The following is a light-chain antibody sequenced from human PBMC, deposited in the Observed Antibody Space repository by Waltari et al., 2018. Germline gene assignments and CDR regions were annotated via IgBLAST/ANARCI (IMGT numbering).Light chain of an antibody. CDR1: QSIANN. CDR3: QQYSTWPRVT. CDR2: GAS. J-gene: IGKJ4*01. Sequence: EIVMTQSPATLSVSPGERASLSCRASQSIANNLAWYQQKPGQPLRLLIYGASNRATDIPARFSASASGRDFTLTISSRQSEDFVVYYCQQYSTWPRVTFGGGTKVEIK. V-gene: IGKV3-15*01.